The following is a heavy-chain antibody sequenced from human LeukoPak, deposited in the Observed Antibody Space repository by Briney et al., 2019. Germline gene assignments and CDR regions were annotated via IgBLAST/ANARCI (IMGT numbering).Heavy chain of an antibody. V-gene: IGHV3-7*01. D-gene: IGHD1-26*01. CDR1: GFTFSYYW. CDR2: IKQDGSEI. Sequence: GGSLRLSCAASGFTFSYYWMSWVRQAPGKGLEWVANIKQDGSEIYYVDSVKGRFTISRDHAKNSLYLQMHSLRAEDTAVYYCAREGILGAYDYWGQGTLVTVSS. CDR3: AREGILGAYDY. J-gene: IGHJ4*02.